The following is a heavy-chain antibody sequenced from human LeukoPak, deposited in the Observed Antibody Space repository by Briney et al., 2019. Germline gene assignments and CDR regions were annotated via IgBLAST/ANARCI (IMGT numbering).Heavy chain of an antibody. V-gene: IGHV3-30*02. CDR1: GFTFSHYG. CDR3: ASRGDTMIVIH. Sequence: PGGSLRLSCAASGFTFSHYGMHWVRQAPGKGLEGVALILYDGSSKYYSDSVRGRFTISRYNSKNPVYLQMNSLRAEDTAVYYCASRGDTMIVIHWGQGTLVTVSS. D-gene: IGHD3-22*01. J-gene: IGHJ1*01. CDR2: ILYDGSSK.